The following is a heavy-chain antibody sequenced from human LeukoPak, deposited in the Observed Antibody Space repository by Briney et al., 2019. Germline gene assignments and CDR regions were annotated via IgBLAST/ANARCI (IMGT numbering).Heavy chain of an antibody. V-gene: IGHV4-38-2*02. Sequence: SETVSLTCTVSSHSITNNYFGWIRQSPGKGLEWIGSISQRQITYYSPSLRSRVTVSRETSNKQFSLRLTSVTAGDTAIYYCVSHETPYYYIDVWGKGTPVTISS. J-gene: IGHJ6*03. CDR1: SHSITNNYF. CDR2: ISQRQIT. CDR3: VSHETPYYYIDV.